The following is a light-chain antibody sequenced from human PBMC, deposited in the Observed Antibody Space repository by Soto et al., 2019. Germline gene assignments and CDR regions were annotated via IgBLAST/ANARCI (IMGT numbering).Light chain of an antibody. V-gene: IGKV3-15*01. Sequence: EIVITQSPATLSVSLGERATLSCRASQSVGSNLAWYQQKPCQAPRLLIYGASSRATGIPARFGGSGSGTEVTLTISSLQSEDFAVSYCQQYNNWPRTFGQGTKLAIK. CDR3: QQYNNWPRT. CDR1: QSVGSN. J-gene: IGKJ2*01. CDR2: GAS.